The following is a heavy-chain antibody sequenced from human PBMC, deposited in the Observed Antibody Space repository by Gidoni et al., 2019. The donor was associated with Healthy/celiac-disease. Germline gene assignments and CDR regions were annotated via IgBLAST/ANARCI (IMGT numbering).Heavy chain of an antibody. D-gene: IGHD4-4*01. CDR1: GFTLSSDG. V-gene: IGHV3-33*01. CDR2: ICYDGSNK. J-gene: IGHJ4*02. Sequence: QVQLLESGGGVVKPGRSLRLSWAASGFTLSSDGMHWVRQAPGNGLEWVAVICYDGSNKYYADSVNGRFTISRDNSKNTLYLQMNSLRAEDTAVYYCARDDGGRLHPYFDYWGQGTLVTVSS. CDR3: ARDDGGRLHPYFDY.